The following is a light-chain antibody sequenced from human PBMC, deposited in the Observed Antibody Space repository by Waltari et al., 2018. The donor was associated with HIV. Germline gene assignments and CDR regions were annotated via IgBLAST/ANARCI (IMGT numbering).Light chain of an antibody. CDR3: HVWDTISDHVV. CDR2: YNA. J-gene: IGLJ2*01. V-gene: IGLV3-21*04. CDR1: NIGTKS. Sequence: SYVLTQPPSVSVAPGKTAKITCVGNNIGTKSVHWYQQKPDQAPVLVIYYNADRPSGSPGRFSGSNSGNTATVTINRVEAGDEADYYCHVWDTISDHVVFGGGSKLTVL.